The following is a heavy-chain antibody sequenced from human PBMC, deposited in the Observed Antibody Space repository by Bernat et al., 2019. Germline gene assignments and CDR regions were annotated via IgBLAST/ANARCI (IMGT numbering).Heavy chain of an antibody. V-gene: IGHV3-23*01. J-gene: IGHJ3*02. CDR2: ISGSGDSR. CDR1: GFTFSNYA. D-gene: IGHD3-16*02. CDR3: AASEVHLVELSLPHYAFDS. Sequence: EVQLLESGGGLVQPGGSLRLPCAAPGFTFSNYAMSWVRQPPGKGLESVSGISGSGDSRYYADSAKGLFTISTDNSNNTLYLQMNSLRGEGTAVYYCAASEVHLVELSLPHYAFDSWGQGTMVTVSS.